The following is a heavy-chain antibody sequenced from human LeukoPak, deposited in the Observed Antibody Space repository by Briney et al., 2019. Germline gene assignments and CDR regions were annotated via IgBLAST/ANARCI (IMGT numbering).Heavy chain of an antibody. CDR1: GGSITSYY. D-gene: IGHD2-21*01. J-gene: IGHJ3*02. CDR2: IKPDGSEK. CDR3: ARDFIPDAFQGLNAFDI. Sequence: PSETLSLTCTVSGGSITSYYWSWVRQAPGKGLEWVANIKPDGSEKYYVDSVKGRFTISRDNVKNSLYLQMNSLRAEDTAVYYCARDFIPDAFQGLNAFDIWGQGTMVTGSS. V-gene: IGHV3-7*01.